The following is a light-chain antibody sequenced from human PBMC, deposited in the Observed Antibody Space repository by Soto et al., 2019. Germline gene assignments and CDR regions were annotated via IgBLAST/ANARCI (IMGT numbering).Light chain of an antibody. V-gene: IGKV1-5*01. CDR2: DAS. CDR3: QQYNSYSGT. CDR1: QSISSW. J-gene: IGKJ1*01. Sequence: DIQMTQSPSTLSASVGDRVTITCRASQSISSWLAWYQQKPGKALKLLIYDASSLESGVPSRFSGSGYGTDFTFTFSSLQPDDFATYYCQQYNSYSGTFGQGTKVDIK.